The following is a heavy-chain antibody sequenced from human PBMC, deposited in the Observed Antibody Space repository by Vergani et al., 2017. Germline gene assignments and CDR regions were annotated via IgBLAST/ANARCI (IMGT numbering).Heavy chain of an antibody. J-gene: IGHJ6*03. CDR1: GFSLNTRGVS. CDR3: VYRKTECGTTGCFYPVYYYYFMDV. D-gene: IGHD1-7*01. Sequence: QITLKESGPTLVKPTQTLTLTCTFSGFSLNTRGVSVAWIRQPPGKALYWLALIYWHDDQHYRPSLNSMVTITKVTSKNQVVLTMTNMDYVDTGTYYCVYRKTECGTTGCFYPVYYYYFMDVWGKGTTVTVSS. CDR2: IYWHDDQ. V-gene: IGHV2-5*04.